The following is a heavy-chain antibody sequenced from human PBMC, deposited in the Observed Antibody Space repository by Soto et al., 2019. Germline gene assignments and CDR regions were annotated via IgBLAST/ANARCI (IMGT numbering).Heavy chain of an antibody. CDR3: ARVPLIEAGGGDATTSAFDV. CDR2: IFHSGST. V-gene: IGHV4-61*03. D-gene: IGHD1-7*01. Sequence: QVPLQQSGPGLVKPSETLSLTCTVSGVSVNSDEFYWTWIRQPPGKGLEWIGHIFHSGSTSYSSSLEGRVTISIDKYRNPLPRSLISAAGADTPVYYCARVPLIEAGGGDATTSAFDVWGQGTMGTVSS. J-gene: IGHJ3*01. CDR1: GVSVNSDEFY.